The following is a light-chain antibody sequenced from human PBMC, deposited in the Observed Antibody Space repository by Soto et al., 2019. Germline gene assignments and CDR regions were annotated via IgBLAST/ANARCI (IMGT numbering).Light chain of an antibody. Sequence: QSAPTQPPSASGSPGQSVTISCTGASSDVGGYAYVSWYQQHPGKAPKLMIYEVSKRPSGVPDRFSGSRSGNTASLTVSGLQAEDEADYYCSSYAGSDNFVFGTGTKVTVL. CDR1: SSDVGGYAY. CDR2: EVS. V-gene: IGLV2-8*01. J-gene: IGLJ1*01. CDR3: SSYAGSDNFV.